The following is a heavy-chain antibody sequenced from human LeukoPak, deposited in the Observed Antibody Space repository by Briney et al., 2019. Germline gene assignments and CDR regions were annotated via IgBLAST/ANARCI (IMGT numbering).Heavy chain of an antibody. D-gene: IGHD6-19*01. CDR2: IYYSGST. CDR3: ARGEWLVGYYFDY. CDR1: GGSISSYY. V-gene: IGHV4-59*01. J-gene: IGHJ4*02. Sequence: PSETLSLTCTVSGGSISSYYWSWIRQPPGKGLEWIGYIYYSGSTNYNPSLKSRVTISVDTSKNQFSLKLSSVTAADTAVYYCARGEWLVGYYFDYWGQGTLVTVSS.